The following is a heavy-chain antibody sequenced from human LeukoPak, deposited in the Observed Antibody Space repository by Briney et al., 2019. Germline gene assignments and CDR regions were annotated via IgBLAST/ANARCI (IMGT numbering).Heavy chain of an antibody. CDR1: GFTFSSYG. J-gene: IGHJ4*02. CDR3: AKDLRGGSSLFDY. D-gene: IGHD2-15*01. CDR2: ISGSGGST. Sequence: GGSLRLSCAASGFTFSSYGMSWVRQAPGRGLEWVSAISGSGGSTYYADSVKGRFTISRDNSKNTLYLQMNSLRAEDTAVYYCAKDLRGGSSLFDYWGQGTLVTVSS. V-gene: IGHV3-23*01.